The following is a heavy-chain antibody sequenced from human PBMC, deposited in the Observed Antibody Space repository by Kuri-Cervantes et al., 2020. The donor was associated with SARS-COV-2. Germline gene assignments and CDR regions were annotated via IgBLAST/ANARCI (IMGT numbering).Heavy chain of an antibody. CDR3: ARVIDWGWDVFDL. V-gene: IGHV6-1*01. D-gene: IGHD7-27*01. J-gene: IGHJ3*01. CDR2: TYYRSKWFN. Sequence: LRLFCAISGDSVSGNSVAWNWIRQSPSRGLEWLGRTYYRSKWFNDYAESVKSRIGITADTSRNQFSLQLTSVTPEDTAVYYCARVIDWGWDVFDLWGRGTMVTVSS. CDR1: GDSVSGNSVA.